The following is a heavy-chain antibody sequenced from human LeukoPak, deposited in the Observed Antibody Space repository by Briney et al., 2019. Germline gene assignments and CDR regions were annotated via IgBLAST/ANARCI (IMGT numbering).Heavy chain of an antibody. D-gene: IGHD5-18*01. CDR2: FDPEDGET. J-gene: IGHJ4*02. V-gene: IGHV1-24*01. CDR1: GYTLTELS. Sequence: GASVTVSCTVSGYTLTELSMHWVRQAPGKGLEWMGGFDPEDGETIYAQKFQGRVTMTEDTSTDTAYMELSSLRSEDTAVYYCATDVPGCSRERFDYWGQGTLVTVSS. CDR3: ATDVPGCSRERFDY.